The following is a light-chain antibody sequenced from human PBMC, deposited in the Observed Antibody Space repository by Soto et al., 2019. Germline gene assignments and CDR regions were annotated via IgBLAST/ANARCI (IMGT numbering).Light chain of an antibody. V-gene: IGKV3D-15*01. CDR3: QQYHNWPPIT. CDR1: QFVSSN. J-gene: IGKJ5*01. CDR2: GAS. Sequence: EIVMTQSPVTLSVSPGERATLSCMASQFVSSNLAWYQQKPGQAPRLLIYGASTGATGIPARFSGSGSGTEFTLTISNLQSEDFAVYFCQQYHNWPPITFGQGTRLEIK.